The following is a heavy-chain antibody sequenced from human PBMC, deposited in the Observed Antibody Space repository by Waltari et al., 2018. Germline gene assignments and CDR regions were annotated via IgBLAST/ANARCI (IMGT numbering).Heavy chain of an antibody. D-gene: IGHD1-26*01. CDR3: ARGEGGANEY. Sequence: EVQLVESGGGLVQPGGSLRLLCAASGFTFRNYEMNWVRQAPGKGLEWLSYMSSGASTIFYADSVKGRFTISRDNAKNSVYLEMNSLRADDTAMYYCARGEGGANEYWGQGTLVTVSS. CDR2: MSSGASTI. J-gene: IGHJ4*01. CDR1: GFTFRNYE. V-gene: IGHV3-48*03.